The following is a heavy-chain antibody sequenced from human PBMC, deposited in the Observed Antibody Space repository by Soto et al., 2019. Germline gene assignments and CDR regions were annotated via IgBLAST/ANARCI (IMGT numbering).Heavy chain of an antibody. CDR3: AKRSADTAMVTFWFDP. D-gene: IGHD5-18*01. Sequence: QVQLQQWGAGLLKPSETLSLTCAVYGGSFSGYYWSWIRQPPGKGLEWIGEINHSGSTNYNPSLKSRVTISVDTSKNQFSLKLSSVTAADTAVYYCAKRSADTAMVTFWFDPWGQGTLVTVSS. V-gene: IGHV4-34*01. CDR1: GGSFSGYY. CDR2: INHSGST. J-gene: IGHJ5*02.